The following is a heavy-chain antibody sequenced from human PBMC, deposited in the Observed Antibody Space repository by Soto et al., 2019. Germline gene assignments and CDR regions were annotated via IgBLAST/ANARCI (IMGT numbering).Heavy chain of an antibody. V-gene: IGHV4-34*01. CDR2: INHIGST. Sequence: SETLSLTCAVYGGSFSGYYWTWIRQPPGKGLDWIGEINHIGSTNYNPSLKSRVTISVDTSKNQFSLRLSSVTAADTALYYCARGEYESSSRHHFYYYYGMDVWGQGTTVTVSS. D-gene: IGHD3-22*01. J-gene: IGHJ6*02. CDR1: GGSFSGYY. CDR3: ARGEYESSSRHHFYYYYGMDV.